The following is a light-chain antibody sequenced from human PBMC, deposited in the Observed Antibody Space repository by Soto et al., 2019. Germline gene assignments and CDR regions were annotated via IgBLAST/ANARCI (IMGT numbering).Light chain of an antibody. CDR1: QSIRNF. Sequence: EIVLTQSPGTVSLSPGERATLSCRASQSIRNFLAWYQQKPGQAPRLLIYDASNRASGIPPRFSGSGSGTDFTLAISGLEPEDLAVYYCQQRYNWPWTFGQGTKVDI. CDR2: DAS. CDR3: QQRYNWPWT. J-gene: IGKJ1*01. V-gene: IGKV3-11*01.